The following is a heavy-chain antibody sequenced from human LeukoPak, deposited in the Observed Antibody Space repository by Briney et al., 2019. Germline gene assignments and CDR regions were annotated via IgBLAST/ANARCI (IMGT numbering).Heavy chain of an antibody. CDR1: GFTFSSYE. Sequence: GGSLRLSCAASGFTFSSYEMNWVRQAPGKGLEWVSYISSSGSTIYYADSVKGRFTISRDNAKNSLYLQMNSLRAEDTAVYYCARVPIFGVVIEYKWFDPWGQGTLVTVSS. J-gene: IGHJ5*02. CDR3: ARVPIFGVVIEYKWFDP. V-gene: IGHV3-48*03. CDR2: ISSSGSTI. D-gene: IGHD3-3*01.